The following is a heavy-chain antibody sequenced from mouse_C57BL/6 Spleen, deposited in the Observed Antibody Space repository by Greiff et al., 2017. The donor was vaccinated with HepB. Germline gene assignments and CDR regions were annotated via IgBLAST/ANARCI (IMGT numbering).Heavy chain of an antibody. J-gene: IGHJ2*01. D-gene: IGHD4-1*01. Sequence: QVHVKQSGAELVRPGTSVKMSCKASGYTFTNYWIGWAKQRPGHGLEWIGDIYPGGGYTNYNEKFKGKATLTADKSSSTAYMQFSSLTSEDSAIYYCARRGDWEGVDYWGQGTTLTVSS. CDR2: IYPGGGYT. CDR3: ARRGDWEGVDY. V-gene: IGHV1-63*01. CDR1: GYTFTNYW.